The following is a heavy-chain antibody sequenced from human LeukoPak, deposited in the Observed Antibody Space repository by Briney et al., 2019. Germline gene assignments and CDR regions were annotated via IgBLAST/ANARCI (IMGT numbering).Heavy chain of an antibody. CDR1: GGSISSNNW. Sequence: SETLSLTCAVSGGSISSNNWWGWVRRPPGKGLEWIGEIYHSGSPNYNPSLKSRVTISVDKSRNHFSLNLSSVTAADTAVYYCARVNINNWHSCDYWGQGTLVTVSS. CDR3: ARVNINNWHSCDY. V-gene: IGHV4-4*02. CDR2: IYHSGSP. J-gene: IGHJ4*02. D-gene: IGHD1-1*01.